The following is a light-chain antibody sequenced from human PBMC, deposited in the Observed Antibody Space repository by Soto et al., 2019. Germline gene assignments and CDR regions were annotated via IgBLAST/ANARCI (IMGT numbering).Light chain of an antibody. CDR3: SSYTSTSTRGV. CDR1: SSDVGRYNY. Sequence: QSALTQPASVSGSPGQSITISCTGTSSDVGRYNYVSWYQQHPGKAPKLMIYDVSNRPSGLSNRFSGSKSGNTASLTISGLQSEDEADYYCSSYTSTSTRGVFGGGTKVTVL. J-gene: IGLJ2*01. V-gene: IGLV2-14*01. CDR2: DVS.